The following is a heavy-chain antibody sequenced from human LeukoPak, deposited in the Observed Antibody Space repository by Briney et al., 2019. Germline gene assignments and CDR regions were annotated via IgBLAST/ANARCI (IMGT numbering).Heavy chain of an antibody. Sequence: ASVKVSCKASGYTFTSYDINWVRQATGQGLEWMGWMNPNSGNTSYAQKFQGRVTMTRDTSTSTVYMELSSLRSEDTAVYYCAREVSIVGAPTPYYYYGMDVWGQGTTVTVSS. CDR2: MNPNSGNT. CDR3: AREVSIVGAPTPYYYYGMDV. D-gene: IGHD1-26*01. V-gene: IGHV1-8*01. CDR1: GYTFTSYD. J-gene: IGHJ6*02.